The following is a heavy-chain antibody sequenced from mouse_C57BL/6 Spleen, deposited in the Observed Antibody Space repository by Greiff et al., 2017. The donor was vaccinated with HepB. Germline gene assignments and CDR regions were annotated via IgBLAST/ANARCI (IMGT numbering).Heavy chain of an antibody. J-gene: IGHJ4*01. V-gene: IGHV1-82*01. CDR3: ARGEGSSGAMDY. CDR2: IYPGDGDT. CDR1: GYAFSSSW. Sequence: VQLQQSGPELVKPGASVKISCKASGYAFSSSWMNWVKQRPGKGLEWIGRIYPGDGDTNDNGKFKGKATLTADKSSSTAYMQLSSLTSEDSAVYFCARGEGSSGAMDYGGQGTSVTVSS.